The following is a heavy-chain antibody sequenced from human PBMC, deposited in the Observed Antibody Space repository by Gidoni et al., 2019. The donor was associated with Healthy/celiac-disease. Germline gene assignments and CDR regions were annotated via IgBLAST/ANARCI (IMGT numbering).Heavy chain of an antibody. D-gene: IGHD3-10*01. CDR3: ARNRITMVRGAYDAFDI. J-gene: IGHJ3*02. V-gene: IGHV4-59*01. CDR1: GGSISSYY. CDR2: IYYRGST. Sequence: VQLQASGPGLVKPSETLSLTCTVSGGSISSYYWSWIRQHPGKVLAWIGYIYYRGSTNYNPSLKSRVTISVDTSKNQFSLKLSSVTAADTAVYYCARNRITMVRGAYDAFDIWGQGTMVTVSS.